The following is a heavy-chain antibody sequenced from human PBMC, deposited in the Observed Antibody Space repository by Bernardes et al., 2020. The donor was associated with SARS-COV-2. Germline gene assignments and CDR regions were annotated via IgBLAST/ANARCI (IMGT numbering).Heavy chain of an antibody. Sequence: SESLSLTCTVSGGSISSSSYYWGWLRQPPGKGLEWIGSIYYSGSTYYNPSLKSRVTISVDTSKNQFSLKLSSVTAADTAVYYCARLYCGGDCPIDYWGQGTLVTVSS. J-gene: IGHJ4*02. CDR1: GGSISSSSYY. D-gene: IGHD2-21*02. CDR2: IYYSGST. CDR3: ARLYCGGDCPIDY. V-gene: IGHV4-39*01.